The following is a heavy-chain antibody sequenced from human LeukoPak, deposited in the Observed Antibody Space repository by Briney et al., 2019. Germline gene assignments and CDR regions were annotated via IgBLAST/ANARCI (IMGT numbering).Heavy chain of an antibody. CDR3: AKGRGVYDFWSGYYTFDY. CDR1: GFTFSSYG. D-gene: IGHD3-3*01. CDR2: ISYDGSNK. J-gene: IGHJ4*02. Sequence: PGRSLRLSCAASGFTFSSYGMHWVRQAPGKGLEWVAVISYDGSNKYHADSVKGRFTISRDNSKNTLYLQMNSLRAEDTAVYYCAKGRGVYDFWSGYYTFDYWGQGTLVTVSS. V-gene: IGHV3-30*18.